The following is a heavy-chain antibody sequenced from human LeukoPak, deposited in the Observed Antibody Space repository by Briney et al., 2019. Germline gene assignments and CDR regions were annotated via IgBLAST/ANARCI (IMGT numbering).Heavy chain of an antibody. Sequence: GASVKVSCKASGGTFSSYAISWVRQAPGQGLEWMGGIIPIFGTANYAQKFQGRVTITADKSTSTAYMELSSLRSEDTAVYYCAKESSSSTYNWFAPWGQGTLVTVSS. D-gene: IGHD6-6*01. CDR1: GGTFSSYA. CDR2: IIPIFGTA. V-gene: IGHV1-69*06. J-gene: IGHJ5*02. CDR3: AKESSSSTYNWFAP.